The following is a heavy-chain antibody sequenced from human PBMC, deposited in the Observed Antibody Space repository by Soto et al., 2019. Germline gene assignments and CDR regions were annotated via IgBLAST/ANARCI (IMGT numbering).Heavy chain of an antibody. CDR1: GVSIGSSDYF. CDR2: FPSSGRT. D-gene: IGHD6-19*01. Sequence: QLQLQESGPGLVKPSETLSLTCTVSGVSIGSSDYFWGWIRQPPGKGLEWIGSFPSSGRTFHNPSLQSRLSMSVDTSKNQFSLRLSSVTAADTAVYFCARLPRTTVAGTGTDFWGQGTLVTVSS. V-gene: IGHV4-39*01. CDR3: ARLPRTTVAGTGTDF. J-gene: IGHJ4*02.